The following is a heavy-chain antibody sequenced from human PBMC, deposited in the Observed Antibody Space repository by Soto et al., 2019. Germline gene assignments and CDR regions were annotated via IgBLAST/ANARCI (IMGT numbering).Heavy chain of an antibody. Sequence: GGSLRLSCAASGFTFSSYWMHWVRQAPGKGLVWVSRINSDGSSTSYADSVKGRFTISRDNAKNTLYLQMNSLRAEDTAVYYCARDRTVTSPRYYYYYYMDVWGKGTTVTVS. CDR3: ARDRTVTSPRYYYYYYMDV. CDR1: GFTFSSYW. CDR2: INSDGSST. J-gene: IGHJ6*03. V-gene: IGHV3-74*01. D-gene: IGHD4-17*01.